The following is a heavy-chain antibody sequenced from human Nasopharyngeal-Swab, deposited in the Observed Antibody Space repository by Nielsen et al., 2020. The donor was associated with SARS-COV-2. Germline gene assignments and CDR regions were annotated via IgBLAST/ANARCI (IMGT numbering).Heavy chain of an antibody. D-gene: IGHD6-6*01. J-gene: IGHJ4*02. Sequence: WIRQPPGKGLEWIGEIYHGGSTNYNPSLKSRVTISVDKSKNQFSLKLSSVTAAGTAVYYCASQIAARFDYWGQGTLVTVSS. CDR3: ASQIAARFDY. V-gene: IGHV4-4*02. CDR2: IYHGGST.